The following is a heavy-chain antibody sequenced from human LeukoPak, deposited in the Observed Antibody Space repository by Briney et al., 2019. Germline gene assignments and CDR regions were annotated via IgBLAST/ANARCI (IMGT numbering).Heavy chain of an antibody. CDR1: GYTFTSYG. CDR3: ASSSQWLPTGVIY. J-gene: IGHJ4*02. Sequence: ASVKVSCKASGYTFTSYGISWVRQAPGQGLEWMGWISAYNGNTNYAQKFQGRVTLTTDTSTTTAYMELRGLRSDDTAVYYCASSSQWLPTGVIYWGQGTLVTVSS. V-gene: IGHV1-18*01. D-gene: IGHD6-19*01. CDR2: ISAYNGNT.